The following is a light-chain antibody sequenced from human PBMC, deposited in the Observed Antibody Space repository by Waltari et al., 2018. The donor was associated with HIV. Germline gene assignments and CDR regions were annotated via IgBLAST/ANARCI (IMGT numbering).Light chain of an antibody. CDR3: AAWDDSLIGYV. CDR1: SSNIGSNT. Sequence: QSVLTQPPSASGTPGQRVTISCSGSSSNIGSNTVNWYQQVPGTAPKLLIFSNHHRPSGCPDLFSGSNFGTSASLAISGLQSEDEADYYCAAWDDSLIGYVFATGTKVTVL. V-gene: IGLV1-44*01. J-gene: IGLJ1*01. CDR2: SNH.